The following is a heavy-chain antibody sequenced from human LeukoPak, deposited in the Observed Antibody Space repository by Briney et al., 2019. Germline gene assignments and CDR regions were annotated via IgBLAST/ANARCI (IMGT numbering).Heavy chain of an antibody. CDR1: GGSFSGYY. V-gene: IGHV4-34*01. Sequence: SETLSLTCAVYGGSFSGYYWSWIRQPPGKGLEWVGEINHSGSTNCNPSLKSRVTISVDTSKNQSSLKLSSVTAADTAVYYCARHRREMNFGVVTYCYYMDVWGQGTLVTVSS. CDR2: INHSGST. CDR3: ARHRREMNFGVVTYCYYMDV. D-gene: IGHD3-3*01. J-gene: IGHJ6*03.